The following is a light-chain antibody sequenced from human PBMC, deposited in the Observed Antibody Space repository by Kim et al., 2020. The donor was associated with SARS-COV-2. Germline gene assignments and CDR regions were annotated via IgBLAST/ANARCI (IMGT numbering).Light chain of an antibody. V-gene: IGLV1-44*01. Sequence: GQRGSITCCGGSYNIGTSVVNWYQQLPGTAPKLLIYGRDQRPSGVPDRFSGSKSGTSASLAISGLQSEDEADYYCSAWDASVTGPVFGGGTQLTVL. CDR3: SAWDASVTGPV. CDR2: GRD. J-gene: IGLJ3*02. CDR1: SYNIGTSV.